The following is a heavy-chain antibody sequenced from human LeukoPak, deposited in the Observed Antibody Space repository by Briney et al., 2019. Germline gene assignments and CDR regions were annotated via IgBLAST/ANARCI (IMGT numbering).Heavy chain of an antibody. V-gene: IGHV4-38-2*02. D-gene: IGHD3-22*01. J-gene: IGHJ3*02. Sequence: SETLSLTCTVSGYSISNSYYWAWIRLPPGKGLEWIGSLYHSGRTYYNPSLKSRVTISVDTSKNQFSLKLNSVTAADTAVYYCARDLLYYYDSVPPSDAFDIWGQGTLVTVSS. CDR2: LYHSGRT. CDR3: ARDLLYYYDSVPPSDAFDI. CDR1: GYSISNSYY.